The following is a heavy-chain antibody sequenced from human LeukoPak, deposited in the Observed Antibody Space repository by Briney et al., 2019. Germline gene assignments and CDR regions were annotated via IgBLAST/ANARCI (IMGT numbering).Heavy chain of an antibody. D-gene: IGHD3-3*01. CDR1: GYTFTSYD. J-gene: IGHJ5*02. CDR3: ARVGAFRSHYDFWSGPRKVYWFDP. Sequence: ASVKVSCKASGYTFTSYDINWMRQATGQGLEWMGWMNPNSGNTGHAQKFQGRVTMTRNTSISTAYMELSSLRSEDTAVYYCARVGAFRSHYDFWSGPRKVYWFDPWGQGTLVTVSS. V-gene: IGHV1-8*01. CDR2: MNPNSGNT.